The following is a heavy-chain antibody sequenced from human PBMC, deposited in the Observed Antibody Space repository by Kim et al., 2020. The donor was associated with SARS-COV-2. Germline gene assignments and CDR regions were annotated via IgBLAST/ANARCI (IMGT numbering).Heavy chain of an antibody. CDR3: ARRMVRGVMSYYYYGMDV. Sequence: GGSLRLSCAASGFTFSSYWMSWVRQAPGKGLEWVANIKQDGSEKYYVDSVKGRFTISRDNAKNSLYLQMNSLRAEDTAVYYCARRMVRGVMSYYYYGMDVWGQGTTVTVSS. CDR1: GFTFSSYW. V-gene: IGHV3-7*03. CDR2: IKQDGSEK. J-gene: IGHJ6*02. D-gene: IGHD3-10*01.